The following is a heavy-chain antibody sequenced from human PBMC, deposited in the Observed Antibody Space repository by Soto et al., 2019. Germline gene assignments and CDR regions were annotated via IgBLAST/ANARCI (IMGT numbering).Heavy chain of an antibody. V-gene: IGHV3-48*01. Sequence: EVQLVEPGGGLVQPGGSLRLSCAASGFTFSSYSMNWVRQAPGKGLEWVSYISSSSSTIYYADSVKGRFTISRDNAKXXXXXXXXXXXXXXXXXXXXXXXXXXXYDAWGQGTLVTVSS. J-gene: IGHJ5*02. CDR1: GFTFSSYS. CDR3: XXXXXXXYDA. CDR2: ISSSSSTI. D-gene: IGHD5-12*01.